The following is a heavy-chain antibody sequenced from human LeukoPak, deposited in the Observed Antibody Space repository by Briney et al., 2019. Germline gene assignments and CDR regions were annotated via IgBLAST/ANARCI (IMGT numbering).Heavy chain of an antibody. CDR2: VSSSSSII. D-gene: IGHD3-10*01. J-gene: IGHJ2*01. Sequence: PGGSLRLSCAAFGFTLNTYSMYWVRQAPGKGLEWVSYVSSSSSIIYYSDSVKGRFTISRDNAKNSLYLQMNSLRAGDTAVYYCAGVQGREFRWYFDRWGGGALVTHSS. CDR3: AGVQGREFRWYFDR. CDR1: GFTLNTYS. V-gene: IGHV3-48*01.